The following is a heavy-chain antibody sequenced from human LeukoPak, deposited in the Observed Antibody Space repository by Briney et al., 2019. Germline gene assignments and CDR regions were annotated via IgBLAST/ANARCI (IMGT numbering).Heavy chain of an antibody. V-gene: IGHV3-23*01. CDR3: ARKSASGNYPLDY. CDR1: GFSLSNDA. D-gene: IGHD3-10*01. Sequence: PGGCLRLSCAASGFSLSNDAMSWVRQAPGKGLEWVSAISGRGANTYYADSVKGRFTISRDNSKNTLYMQMNSLRAEDTALYYCARKSASGNYPLDYWGQGTLVTVSS. CDR2: ISGRGANT. J-gene: IGHJ4*02.